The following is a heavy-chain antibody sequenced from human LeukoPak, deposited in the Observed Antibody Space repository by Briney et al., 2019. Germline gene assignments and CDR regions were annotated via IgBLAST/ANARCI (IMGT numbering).Heavy chain of an antibody. V-gene: IGHV4-59*01. J-gene: IGHJ4*02. CDR2: IYSSGST. Sequence: SETLSLTCTVSSGSISNYYWSWIRQPPGKGLEWIGYIYSSGSTNYNPSLKSRVTISVDTSKNQFSLKLSSVTAADTAVYCCARAYCSSTSCYPHFDYWGQGTLVTVSS. CDR1: SGSISNYY. D-gene: IGHD2-2*01. CDR3: ARAYCSSTSCYPHFDY.